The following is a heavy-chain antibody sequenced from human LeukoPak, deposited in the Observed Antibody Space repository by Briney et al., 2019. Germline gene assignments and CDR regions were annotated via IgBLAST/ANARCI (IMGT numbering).Heavy chain of an antibody. CDR1: GVTLSPYG. Sequence: PGMSLRLSCAASGVTLSPYGMHWVRQAPGKGLEWVAVISYEGGTQHYADSVKGRFTISRDNAKKSLYLQMNSLRGEDTAVYYCARGRGLNYDFWSGYSPFDYWGQGTLVTVSS. CDR2: ISYEGGTQ. J-gene: IGHJ4*02. CDR3: ARGRGLNYDFWSGYSPFDY. D-gene: IGHD3-3*01. V-gene: IGHV3-30*03.